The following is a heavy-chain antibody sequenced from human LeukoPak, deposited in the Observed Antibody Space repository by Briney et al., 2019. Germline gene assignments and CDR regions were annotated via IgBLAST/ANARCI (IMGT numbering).Heavy chain of an antibody. CDR3: ARVRTDCSSTSCFNHYYYYYYMDV. CDR1: GGSISSYY. V-gene: IGHV4-4*07. CDR2: IYASGST. Sequence: SETLSLTCTVSGGSISSYYWSWIRQPAGKGLEWIGRIYASGSTNYNPSLKSRVTMSVDTSKNQFSLKLSSVAAADTAVYYCARVRTDCSSTSCFNHYYYYYYMDVWGKGTTVTVSS. J-gene: IGHJ6*03. D-gene: IGHD2-2*01.